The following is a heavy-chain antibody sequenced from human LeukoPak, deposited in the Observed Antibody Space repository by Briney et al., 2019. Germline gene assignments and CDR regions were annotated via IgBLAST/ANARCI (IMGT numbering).Heavy chain of an antibody. D-gene: IGHD3-3*01. J-gene: IGHJ4*02. CDR3: ARWDDFPGGVGYFDY. CDR2: INWNGGST. Sequence: GGSLRLSCAASGFTFDDYGMSWVRQAPGKGLEWVPGINWNGGSTGYADSVKGRFTISRDNAKNSLYLQMNSLRAEDTALYYCARWDDFPGGVGYFDYWGQGTLVTVSS. CDR1: GFTFDDYG. V-gene: IGHV3-20*04.